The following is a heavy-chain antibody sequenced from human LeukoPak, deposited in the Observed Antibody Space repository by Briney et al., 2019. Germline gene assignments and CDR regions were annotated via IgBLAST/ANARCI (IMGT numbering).Heavy chain of an antibody. CDR1: GYTFIGYY. V-gene: IGHV1-2*02. Sequence: ASVKVSCKASGYTFIGYYMHWVRQAPGQGLEWMGWINPNSGATNYAQKFQGRVTLTRDTSVSTAYMELTRLRSDDTAVYYCARADEYRSEYYFDYWGQGTLVTVSS. J-gene: IGHJ4*02. D-gene: IGHD6-6*01. CDR3: ARADEYRSEYYFDY. CDR2: INPNSGAT.